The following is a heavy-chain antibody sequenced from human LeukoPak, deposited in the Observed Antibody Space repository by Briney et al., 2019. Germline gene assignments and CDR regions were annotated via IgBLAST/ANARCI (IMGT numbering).Heavy chain of an antibody. CDR1: GFRFSSYA. Sequence: GGSLRLSCAASGFRFSSYAMSWVRQAPGKGLEWVSAISGSGVSTYYADSVKGRFTVSRDNSKNTLYLQMNSLRAEDTAVYYCAKVRDNYGDYISDYWGQGTLVTVSS. V-gene: IGHV3-23*01. D-gene: IGHD4-17*01. CDR2: ISGSGVST. J-gene: IGHJ4*02. CDR3: AKVRDNYGDYISDY.